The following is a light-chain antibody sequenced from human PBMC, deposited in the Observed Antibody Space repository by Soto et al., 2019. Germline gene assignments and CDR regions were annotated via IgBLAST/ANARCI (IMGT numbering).Light chain of an antibody. V-gene: IGLV1-51*01. CDR2: DYN. Sequence: QSVMTQPPSVSAAPGQKVTISCSGSSSNIGGNSVSWYQQLPGTAPKLLIYDYNKRPSGIPDRFSGSKSGTSATLGITGFQNGDEADYYCGSWDSSLSAYVFGTGTKLTVL. J-gene: IGLJ1*01. CDR3: GSWDSSLSAYV. CDR1: SSNIGGNS.